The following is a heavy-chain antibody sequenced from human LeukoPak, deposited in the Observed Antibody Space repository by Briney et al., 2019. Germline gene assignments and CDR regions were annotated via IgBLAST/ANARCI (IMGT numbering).Heavy chain of an antibody. CDR1: GFTVSSNY. CDR3: ARLTGDLYSSGFLDFDY. V-gene: IGHV3-53*01. CDR2: IYSGADT. Sequence: PGGSLRLSCAASGFTVSSNYMSWVRQAPGKGLEWVSLIYSGADTYYADSVKGRFTISRDNAKNSLYLQMNSLRAEDTAVYYCARLTGDLYSSGFLDFDYWGQGTLVTVSS. D-gene: IGHD6-19*01. J-gene: IGHJ4*02.